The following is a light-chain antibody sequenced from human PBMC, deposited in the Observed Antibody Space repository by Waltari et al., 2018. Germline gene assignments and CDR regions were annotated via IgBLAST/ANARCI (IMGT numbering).Light chain of an antibody. V-gene: IGKV1-39*01. J-gene: IGKJ1*01. CDR2: AAS. Sequence: DIQMTQSPSSLSASVGDRVTITCRASQSISSYLNWYQQKPGKAPKLLIYAASSLQSGVPSRFSGSRSGQDFTLTISSLQPEDFATYYCQQSYSTPQAFGQGTKVEIK. CDR1: QSISSY. CDR3: QQSYSTPQA.